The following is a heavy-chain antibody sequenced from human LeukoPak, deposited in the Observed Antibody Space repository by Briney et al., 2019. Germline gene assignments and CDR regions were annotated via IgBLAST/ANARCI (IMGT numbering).Heavy chain of an antibody. CDR2: ISSYNGNT. V-gene: IGHV1-18*01. D-gene: IGHD1-1*01. J-gene: IGHJ4*02. CDR3: ARVQLERSGEPFDY. CDR1: GYTFSSDG. Sequence: GASAKVSCKASGYTFSSDGISWVRQAPGQGLEWMGWISSYNGNTKYAEKLQGRVTMTTDTSTSTAYMELRSLRSDDTAVYYCARVQLERSGEPFDYWGQGTLVTVSS.